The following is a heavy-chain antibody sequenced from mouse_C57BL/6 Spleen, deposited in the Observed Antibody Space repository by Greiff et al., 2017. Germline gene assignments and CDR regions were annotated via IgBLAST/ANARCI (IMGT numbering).Heavy chain of an antibody. V-gene: IGHV1-26*01. D-gene: IGHD1-1*01. CDR2: INPNNGGT. J-gene: IGHJ1*03. CDR1: GYTFTDYY. Sequence: EVQLQQSGPELVKPGASVKISCKASGYTFTDYYMNWVKQSHGKSLEWIGDINPNNGGTSYNQKFKGKATLTVDKSSSTAYMELRSLTSEDSAVYYCARLTTGYFDVWGTGTTVTVSS. CDR3: ARLTTGYFDV.